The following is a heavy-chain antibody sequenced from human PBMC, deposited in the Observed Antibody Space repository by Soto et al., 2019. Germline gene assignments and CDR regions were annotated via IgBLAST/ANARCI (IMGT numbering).Heavy chain of an antibody. CDR2: IKSKTDGGTT. D-gene: IGHD3-10*01. Sequence: GGSLRLSCAASGFTFSNAWMNWVRQAPGQGLELVGRIKSKTDGGTTDYAAPVKGRFTNLRDDSKNTLYLQRNSLKTEDTAVYYCTTARFGELRYYYYYYGMDVWGQGTTVTVSS. CDR3: TTARFGELRYYYYYYGMDV. CDR1: GFTFSNAW. V-gene: IGHV3-15*07. J-gene: IGHJ6*02.